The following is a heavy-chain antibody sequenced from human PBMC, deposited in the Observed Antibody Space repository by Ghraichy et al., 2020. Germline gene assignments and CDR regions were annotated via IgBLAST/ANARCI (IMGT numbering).Heavy chain of an antibody. V-gene: IGHV3-23*01. CDR3: AKDEQIVATTSPFEY. Sequence: GGSLRLSCTASGFDFSASAMTWVRQAPGRGMEWIASVSGSGHTPYYADSVKGRFTISKDISKNLLFLQMKDMSADDTAVYYCAKDEQIVATTSPFEYWGQGTLVTVSS. D-gene: IGHD5-12*01. CDR1: GFDFSASA. J-gene: IGHJ4*02. CDR2: VSGSGHTP.